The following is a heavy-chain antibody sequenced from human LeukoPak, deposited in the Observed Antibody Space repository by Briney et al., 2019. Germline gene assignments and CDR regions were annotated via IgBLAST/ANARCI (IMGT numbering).Heavy chain of an antibody. CDR2: VNPNSGGT. CDR1: GYTFTCYY. CDR3: AYTNDFWSGYYFDY. D-gene: IGHD3-3*01. J-gene: IGHJ4*02. Sequence: ASVKVSCKASGYTFTCYYMHWVRQAPGQGLEWMGWVNPNSGGTNYAQKFQGRVTMTRDTSISTAYMELSRLRSDDTAVYYCAYTNDFWSGYYFDYWGQGTLVTVSS. V-gene: IGHV1-2*02.